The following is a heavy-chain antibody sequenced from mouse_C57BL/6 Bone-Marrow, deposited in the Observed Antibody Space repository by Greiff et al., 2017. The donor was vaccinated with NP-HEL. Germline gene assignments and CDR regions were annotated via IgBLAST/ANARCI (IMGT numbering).Heavy chain of an antibody. D-gene: IGHD1-1*01. CDR2: IDPSDSYT. V-gene: IGHV1-69*01. CDR1: GYTFTSYW. J-gene: IGHJ3*01. Sequence: QVQLQQPGAELVLPGASVKLSCKASGYTFTSYWMHWVKQRPGQGLEWIGEIDPSDSYTNYKQKLKGKSTLTVDKSSSAAYMQLSILTSEDAAVYYCESYYYGSSYGFAYCGQGTLVTVSA. CDR3: ESYYYGSSYGFAY.